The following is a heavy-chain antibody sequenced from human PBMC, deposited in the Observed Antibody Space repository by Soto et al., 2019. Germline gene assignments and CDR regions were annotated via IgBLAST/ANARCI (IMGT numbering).Heavy chain of an antibody. CDR3: ARWERAGIAAAGSWFDP. CDR2: IIPIFGTA. Sequence: SVKVSCNASGGTFSSYAISWVRQAPGQGLEWMGGIIPIFGTANYAQKFQGRVTITADESTSTAYMELSSLRSEDTAVYYCARWERAGIAAAGSWFDPCGHLTRFTDSS. J-gene: IGHJ5*02. D-gene: IGHD6-13*01. CDR1: GGTFSSYA. V-gene: IGHV1-69*13.